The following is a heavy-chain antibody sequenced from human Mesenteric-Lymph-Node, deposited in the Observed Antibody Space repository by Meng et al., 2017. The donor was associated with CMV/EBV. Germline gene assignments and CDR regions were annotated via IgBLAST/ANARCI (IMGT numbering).Heavy chain of an antibody. CDR2: INPSGGLT. CDR3: ARAAATSTSWYRGFDF. Sequence: ASVKVSCKTSGFAFTNYYLHWVRQAPGQGLEWMGVINPSGGLTDYSQKLQGAFTMTRDTSTSTVYMELSGLKSEDTAVYYCARAAATSTSWYRGFDFWGQGTPVTVSS. D-gene: IGHD6-13*01. CDR1: GFAFTNYY. J-gene: IGHJ4*02. V-gene: IGHV1-46*01.